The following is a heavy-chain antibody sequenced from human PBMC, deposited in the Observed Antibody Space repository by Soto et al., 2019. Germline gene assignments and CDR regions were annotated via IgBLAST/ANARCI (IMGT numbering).Heavy chain of an antibody. CDR3: AKEKGIMITFGGVGGFDY. CDR2: ISGSGGST. CDR1: GFTFSSYA. V-gene: IGHV3-23*01. J-gene: IGHJ4*02. Sequence: EVQLLESGGGLVQPGGSLRLSCAASGFTFSSYAMSWVRQAPGKGLEWVSAISGSGGSTYYADSVKGRFTISRDNSKNTLYLQMNSLRAEDTAVYYCAKEKGIMITFGGVGGFDYWGQGTLVTVSS. D-gene: IGHD3-16*01.